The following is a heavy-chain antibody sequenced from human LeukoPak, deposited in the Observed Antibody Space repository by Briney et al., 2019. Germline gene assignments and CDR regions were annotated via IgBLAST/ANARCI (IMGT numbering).Heavy chain of an antibody. V-gene: IGHV3-23*01. CDR1: GFTFSSYA. CDR2: ISGGGCST. J-gene: IGHJ4*02. D-gene: IGHD6-19*01. CDR3: AGGHSGWYDY. Sequence: PGGSLRLSCAASGFTFSSYAMSWVRQAARKGLRWVSAISGGGCSTYYADSVKGRFTISRDNSKNTLYLQMNSLRAEDTAIYYCAGGHSGWYDYWGQGTLVTVSS.